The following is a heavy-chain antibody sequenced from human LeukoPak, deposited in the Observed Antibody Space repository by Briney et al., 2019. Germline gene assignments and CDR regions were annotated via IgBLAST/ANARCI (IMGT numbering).Heavy chain of an antibody. Sequence: GGSLRLSCAASGFTFSSYAMSWVRQAPGKGLEWVSSISGSGDITYSADSVKGRFTISRDNSKNTVYLQMDSLRVEDTAVYYCAKDGRTYYYGSGSYFGWFDPWGQGTLVTVSS. CDR2: ISGSGDIT. V-gene: IGHV3-23*01. D-gene: IGHD3-10*01. J-gene: IGHJ5*02. CDR1: GFTFSSYA. CDR3: AKDGRTYYYGSGSYFGWFDP.